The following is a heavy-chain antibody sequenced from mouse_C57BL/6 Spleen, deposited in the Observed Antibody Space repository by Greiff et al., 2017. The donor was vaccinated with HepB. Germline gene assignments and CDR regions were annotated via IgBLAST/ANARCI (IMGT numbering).Heavy chain of an antibody. D-gene: IGHD3-2*02. Sequence: VQLQQSGAELVRPGASVKLSCTASGFNIKDDYMHWVKQRPEQGLEWIGWIDPENGDTEYASKFQGKATITADTSSNTAYLQLSSLTSEDTAVYYCTTSDSSGYDAMDYWGQGTSVTVSS. J-gene: IGHJ4*01. CDR3: TTSDSSGYDAMDY. V-gene: IGHV14-4*01. CDR2: IDPENGDT. CDR1: GFNIKDDY.